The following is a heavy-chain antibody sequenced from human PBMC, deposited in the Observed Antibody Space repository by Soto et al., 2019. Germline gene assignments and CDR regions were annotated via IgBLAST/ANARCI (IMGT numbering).Heavy chain of an antibody. J-gene: IGHJ6*02. CDR1: GGSISSYY. V-gene: IGHV4-59*01. Sequence: SSETLSLTCTVSGGSISSYYWSWIRQPPGKGLEWIGYIYYSGSTNYNPSLKSRVTISVDTSKNQFSLKLSSVTAADTAVYYCATGAAAGETDYYYYGMDVWGQGTTVTVSS. CDR2: IYYSGST. D-gene: IGHD6-13*01. CDR3: ATGAAAGETDYYYYGMDV.